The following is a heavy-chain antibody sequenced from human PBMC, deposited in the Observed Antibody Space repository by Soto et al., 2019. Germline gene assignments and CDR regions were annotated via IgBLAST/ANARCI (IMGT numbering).Heavy chain of an antibody. Sequence: QVQLVQSGAEVRKPGSSVKVSCKASGGTFSSYTFTWVRQAPGQGLEWMRGIIPILGTENYAQKFQGRVTITADESTSTAYMELNSLRSEDTAVYYCARNLDYWGQGTLVTVSS. CDR2: IIPILGTE. V-gene: IGHV1-69*16. CDR1: GGTFSSYT. J-gene: IGHJ4*02. CDR3: ARNLDY.